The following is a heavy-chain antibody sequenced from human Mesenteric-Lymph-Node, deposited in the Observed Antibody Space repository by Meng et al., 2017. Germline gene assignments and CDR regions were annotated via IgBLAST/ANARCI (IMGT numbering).Heavy chain of an antibody. CDR3: ARDPLWFGELLSREDAFDI. Sequence: ASVKVSCKASGYTFTGYYMHWVRQAPGQGLEWMGWIHPNSGGTNYAQKFQGRVIMTRDTSTSTAYMELRSLRSDDTAVYYCARDPLWFGELLSREDAFDIWGQGTMVTVSS. V-gene: IGHV1-2*02. D-gene: IGHD3-10*01. CDR2: IHPNSGGT. J-gene: IGHJ3*02. CDR1: GYTFTGYY.